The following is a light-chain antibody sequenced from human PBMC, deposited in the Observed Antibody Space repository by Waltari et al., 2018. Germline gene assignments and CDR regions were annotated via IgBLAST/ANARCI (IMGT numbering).Light chain of an antibody. J-gene: IGKJ4*01. CDR1: QVISIY. Sequence: DIQMTQSPSSLSASVGDRVTITCRASQVISIYLAWYQQKPGKVPKLLIYAASTLQSGVPSRFSGSGAGTDFTLTISSLQPEDVATYYCQNYTSVPLTFGGGTKVEIK. CDR3: QNYTSVPLT. V-gene: IGKV1-27*01. CDR2: AAS.